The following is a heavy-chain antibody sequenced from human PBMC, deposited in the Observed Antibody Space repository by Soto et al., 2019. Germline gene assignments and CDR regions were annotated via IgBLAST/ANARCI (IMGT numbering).Heavy chain of an antibody. J-gene: IGHJ6*02. CDR1: GYTFTTYA. Sequence: QVQLVQSGAEVKKPGASVKVSCKASGYTFTTYALHWVRQAPGQRPEWMGWINPASGHTKYSKKFQDRVTITRDTCASTGYMELSSVRSEDTAVYYCGRSVVGATGEILYTAMDLWGQGTTVSVSS. CDR2: INPASGHT. CDR3: GRSVVGATGEILYTAMDL. D-gene: IGHD1-26*01. V-gene: IGHV1-3*01.